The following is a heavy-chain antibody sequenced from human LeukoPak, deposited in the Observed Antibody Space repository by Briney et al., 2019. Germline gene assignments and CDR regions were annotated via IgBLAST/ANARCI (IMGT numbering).Heavy chain of an antibody. J-gene: IGHJ4*02. CDR3: ARTQSGWYDY. D-gene: IGHD6-19*01. CDR1: GYTFTSYG. CDR2: ISAYNGNT. Sequence: ASVKVSCKASGYTFTSYGISWVRQAPGQGLEWMGWISAYNGNTNYAQKLQGRVTMTRDMSTSTVYMELSSLRSEDTAVYYCARTQSGWYDYWGQGTLVTVSS. V-gene: IGHV1-18*01.